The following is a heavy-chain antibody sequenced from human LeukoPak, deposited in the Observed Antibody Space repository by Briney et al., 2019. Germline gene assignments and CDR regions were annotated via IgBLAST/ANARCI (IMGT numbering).Heavy chain of an antibody. CDR2: INPNSGGT. CDR3: ARVRNYDSSGGGYYYGMDV. V-gene: IGHV1-2*04. CDR1: GYTFTIYY. J-gene: IGHJ6*02. D-gene: IGHD3-22*01. Sequence: ASVKVSCKASGYTFTIYYMHWVRQVPGQGLEWMGWINPNSGGTNYAQKFQGWVTMTRDTSISTAYMELSRLRSDDTAVYYCARVRNYDSSGGGYYYGMDVWGQGTTVTVSS.